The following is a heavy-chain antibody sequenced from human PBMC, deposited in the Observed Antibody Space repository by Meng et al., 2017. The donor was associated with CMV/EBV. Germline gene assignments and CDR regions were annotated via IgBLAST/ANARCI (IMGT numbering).Heavy chain of an antibody. CDR1: FNVSHNY. CDR2: IYSRATT. Sequence: FNVSHNYLRWVRPAPGKGLEWVSFIYSRATTYYADSVMGRFTISRHNSQNTLYLQMNSLRAEDTAVYYCASGYCSSTSCYTGIEQHWGQGTLVTVSS. J-gene: IGHJ1*01. D-gene: IGHD2-2*02. CDR3: ASGYCSSTSCYTGIEQH. V-gene: IGHV3-53*01.